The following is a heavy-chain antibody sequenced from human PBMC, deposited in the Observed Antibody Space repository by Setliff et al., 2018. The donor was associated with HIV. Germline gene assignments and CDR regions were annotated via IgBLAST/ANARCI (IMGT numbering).Heavy chain of an antibody. CDR1: GFSFSNYA. J-gene: IGHJ4*02. D-gene: IGHD6-19*01. Sequence: GGSLRLSCAVAGFSFSNYAMTWVRQAPGKGLEWVSAIAGTSASTYYADSVKGRFTISRDSSKSMLYLQMNGLRVEDTAIYYCAREATPRHSSGWVYFDYWGQGMMVTVS. V-gene: IGHV3-23*01. CDR2: IAGTSAST. CDR3: AREATPRHSSGWVYFDY.